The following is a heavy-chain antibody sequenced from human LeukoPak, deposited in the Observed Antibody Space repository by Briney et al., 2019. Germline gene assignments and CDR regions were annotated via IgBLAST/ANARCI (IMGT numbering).Heavy chain of an antibody. Sequence: SETLSLTCAVYGGSFSGYYWSWIRQPPGKGLEWIGEINHSGSTNSNPSLKSRVTISVDTSKNQFSLKLSSVTAADTAVYYCKVVTATHYYYYYMDVWGKGTTVTVSS. CDR3: KVVTATHYYYYYMDV. CDR1: GGSFSGYY. J-gene: IGHJ6*03. V-gene: IGHV4-34*01. CDR2: INHSGST. D-gene: IGHD2-21*02.